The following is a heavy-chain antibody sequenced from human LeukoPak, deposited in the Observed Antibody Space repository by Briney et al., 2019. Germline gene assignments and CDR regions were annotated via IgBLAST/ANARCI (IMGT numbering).Heavy chain of an antibody. CDR3: ARAITMVRRVIIGY. J-gene: IGHJ4*02. Sequence: ASVKVSCKASGYTFTSYDINWVRQATGQGLEWMGWMNPNSGNTGYAQKFQGRVTITRNTSISTAYMELSSLRSEDTAVYYCARAITMVRRVIIGYWGQGTLVTVSS. D-gene: IGHD3-10*01. CDR2: MNPNSGNT. V-gene: IGHV1-8*03. CDR1: GYTFTSYD.